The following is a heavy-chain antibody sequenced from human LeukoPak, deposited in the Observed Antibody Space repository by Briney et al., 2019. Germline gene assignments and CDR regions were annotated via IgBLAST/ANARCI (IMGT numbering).Heavy chain of an antibody. D-gene: IGHD2-2*01. CDR3: ARDRIGWSSTSCYGGAGWDAFDI. CDR2: INPNSGGT. CDR1: GYTFTGYY. V-gene: IGHV1-2*02. J-gene: IGHJ3*02. Sequence: ASVQVSCKASGYTFTGYYMHWVRQAPAQGLEWMGWINPNSGGTNYAQKFQGRVTMTRDTSISTAYMELSRLRSDDTAVYYCARDRIGWSSTSCYGGAGWDAFDIWGQGTMVTVSS.